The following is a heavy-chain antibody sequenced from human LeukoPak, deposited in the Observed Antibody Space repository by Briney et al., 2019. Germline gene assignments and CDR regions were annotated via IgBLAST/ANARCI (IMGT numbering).Heavy chain of an antibody. V-gene: IGHV1-69*13. CDR3: ARGIMITFGGVIVPPPVDY. D-gene: IGHD3-16*02. CDR2: IIPIFGTA. CDR1: GGTFSSYA. J-gene: IGHJ4*02. Sequence: ASVKVSCKASGGTFSSYAISWVRQAPGQGLEWMGGIIPIFGTANYAQKFQGRVTITADESTSTAYMELSSLRSEDTAVYYCARGIMITFGGVIVPPPVDYWGQGTLVTVSS.